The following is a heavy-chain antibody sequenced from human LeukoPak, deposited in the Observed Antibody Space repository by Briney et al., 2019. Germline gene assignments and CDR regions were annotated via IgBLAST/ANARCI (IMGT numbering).Heavy chain of an antibody. J-gene: IGHJ4*02. V-gene: IGHV3-23*01. CDR2: ISSSGVST. CDR1: VFTFSSYA. Sequence: GGSLRLACAASVFTFSSYAMHWVRQAPVKGLEWVSGISSSGVSTYYADSVKGRFTISRDNSKNTLYLQMNSLRAEDTAVYYCARGTGYTYAFTGRERTKSRLDYWGQGTLVTVSS. CDR3: ARGTGYTYAFTGRERTKSRLDY. D-gene: IGHD5-18*01.